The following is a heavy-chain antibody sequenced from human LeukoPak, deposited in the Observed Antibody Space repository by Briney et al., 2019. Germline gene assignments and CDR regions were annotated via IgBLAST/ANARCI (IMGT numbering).Heavy chain of an antibody. V-gene: IGHV3-30*02. CDR1: EIPFNSSG. Sequence: GGLLRFSCAAYEIPFNSSGMHWVGQAPGKGLEWVAFIRYDGSNKYYADSVKGRFTISRGNSKNTLYLQMNSLRAEDTAVYYCAKYLVGANDYWGQGTLVTVSS. CDR3: AKYLVGANDY. D-gene: IGHD1-26*01. CDR2: IRYDGSNK. J-gene: IGHJ4*02.